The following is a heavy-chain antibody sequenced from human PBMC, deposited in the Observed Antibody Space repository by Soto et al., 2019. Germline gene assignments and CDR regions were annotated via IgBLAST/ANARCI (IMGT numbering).Heavy chain of an antibody. D-gene: IGHD2-21*01. CDR2: IIPMFGIT. V-gene: IGHV1-69*08. CDR3: ARDQYCEAVTCFCQLDF. J-gene: IGHJ4*01. CDR1: GSSFSTHT. Sequence: QVQLVQSGAELRRPGSSVKVSCEVFGSSFSTHTLSWVRQAPGRGPEWIGRIIPMFGITTYAERFQGRVTITAARSTNTAYMELSGLRLGDTAVYYCARDQYCEAVTCFCQLDFWGTGTLVTVSS.